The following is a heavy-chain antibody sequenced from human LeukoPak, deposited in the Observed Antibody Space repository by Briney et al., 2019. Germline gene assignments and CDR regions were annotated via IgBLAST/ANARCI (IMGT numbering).Heavy chain of an antibody. J-gene: IGHJ4*02. CDR1: GGTFSSYA. D-gene: IGHD6-19*01. V-gene: IGHV1-69*13. CDR3: ARVGSGWYYFDY. CDR2: IIPIFGTA. Sequence: SVKVSCKASGGTFSSYAISWVRQAPGQGLEWMGGIIPIFGTANYAQKFQGRVTITADESTSTAYMELSSLRSEDTAVYYCARVGSGWYYFDYWGQGTLVTVSS.